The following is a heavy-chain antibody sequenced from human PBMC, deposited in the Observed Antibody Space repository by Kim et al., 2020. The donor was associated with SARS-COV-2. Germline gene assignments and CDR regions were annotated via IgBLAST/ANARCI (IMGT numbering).Heavy chain of an antibody. CDR2: LYYSGST. Sequence: SETLSLTCTVSGGSISSSSYYWGWIRQPPGKGLEWIGNLYYSGSTYYNPSLKSRVTISVDTSKNQFSLKLSSVTAADTAVYYCAREHVLRYFDWLTKSYGMDVWGQGTTVTVSS. D-gene: IGHD3-9*01. V-gene: IGHV4-39*07. CDR1: GGSISSSSYY. CDR3: AREHVLRYFDWLTKSYGMDV. J-gene: IGHJ6*02.